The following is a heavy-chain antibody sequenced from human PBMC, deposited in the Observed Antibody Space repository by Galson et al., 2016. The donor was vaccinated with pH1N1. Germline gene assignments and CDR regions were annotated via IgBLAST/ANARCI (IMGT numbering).Heavy chain of an antibody. CDR3: ARSVGSGSAY. J-gene: IGHJ4*02. V-gene: IGHV3-7*03. CDR2: IKQDGGEK. CDR1: GSTFTNYW. D-gene: IGHD3-10*01. Sequence: LRLSCAASGSTFTNYWMHWVRQAPGKGLEWVANIKQDGGEKYYVDSVKGRFTISRDNAKNSLYLQMNSLRAEDTAVYYCARSVGSGSAYWGQGTLVTVSS.